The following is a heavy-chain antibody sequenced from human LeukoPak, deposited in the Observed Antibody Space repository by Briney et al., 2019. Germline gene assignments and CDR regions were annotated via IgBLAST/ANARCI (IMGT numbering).Heavy chain of an antibody. CDR1: GFTFSNYG. Sequence: PGGSLRLSCAASGFTFSNYGMHWVRQARGKGLEWVAFSRSDAKGEYYADYVKGRFTISSDKSKKTLYLQMNSLRPDDTALYYCARDFWSGYYAGYWGRGALVTVSS. V-gene: IGHV3-30*02. CDR2: SRSDAKGE. D-gene: IGHD3-3*01. J-gene: IGHJ4*02. CDR3: ARDFWSGYYAGY.